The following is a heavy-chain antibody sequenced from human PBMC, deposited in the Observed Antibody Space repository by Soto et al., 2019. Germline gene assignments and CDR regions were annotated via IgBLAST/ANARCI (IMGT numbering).Heavy chain of an antibody. V-gene: IGHV5-51*01. CDR2: IYPGDSDT. D-gene: IGHD4-17*01. J-gene: IGHJ5*02. Sequence: PGESLKISCKGSGYSFTSYWIGWVRQMPGKGLEWMGIIYPGDSDTRYSPIFQGQVTFSVDKSITTAYLEWSSLKASDTAMYYCARLHDYGDFNWFDPWGQGTLVTVSS. CDR3: ARLHDYGDFNWFDP. CDR1: GYSFTSYW.